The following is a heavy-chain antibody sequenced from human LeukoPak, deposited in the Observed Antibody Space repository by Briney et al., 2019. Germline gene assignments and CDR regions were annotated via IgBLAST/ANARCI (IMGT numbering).Heavy chain of an antibody. CDR1: GGTFSSYA. Sequence: ASVKVSFKASGGTFSSYAISWVRQAPGQGLEWMGGIIPIFGTANYAQKFQGRVTITADESTSTAYMELSSLRSEDTAVYSCASAPRYSSSWPNNWFDPWGQGTLVTVSS. CDR3: ASAPRYSSSWPNNWFDP. CDR2: IIPIFGTA. V-gene: IGHV1-69*13. D-gene: IGHD6-13*01. J-gene: IGHJ5*02.